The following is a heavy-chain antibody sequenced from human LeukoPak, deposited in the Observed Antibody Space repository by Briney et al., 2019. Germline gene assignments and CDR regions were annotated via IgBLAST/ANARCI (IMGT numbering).Heavy chain of an antibody. V-gene: IGHV7-4-1*02. D-gene: IGHD3-22*01. CDR2: INTNTGNP. Sequence: VASVKVSCKASGYTFTSYAMNWVRQAPGQGLEWMGWINTNTGNPTYAQGFTGRFVFSLDTSVSTAYLQISSLKAEDTAVYYCARGVSHYYDSSGYYFDYWGQGTLVTVSS. J-gene: IGHJ4*02. CDR3: ARGVSHYYDSSGYYFDY. CDR1: GYTFTSYA.